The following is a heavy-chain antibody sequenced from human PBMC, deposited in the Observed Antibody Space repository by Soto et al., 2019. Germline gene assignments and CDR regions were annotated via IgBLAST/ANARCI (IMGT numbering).Heavy chain of an antibody. Sequence: ASVKVSCKTSGYTFAAFFIHWIRQAPGQGLEWMGWINPTSGATVSAQKFQDRVTMTRDTSISTAYMELRGLKSDDTAVYYCTRAPAYGEYWGYFFDYWGQGTPVTVSS. CDR1: GYTFAAFF. CDR3: TRAPAYGEYWGYFFDY. D-gene: IGHD4-17*01. J-gene: IGHJ4*02. V-gene: IGHV1-2*02. CDR2: INPTSGAT.